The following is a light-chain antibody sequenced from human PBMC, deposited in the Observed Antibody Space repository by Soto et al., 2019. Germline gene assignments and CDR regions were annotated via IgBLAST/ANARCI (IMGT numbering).Light chain of an antibody. CDR3: QQCGSSPWT. Sequence: ELVLTQSPGTLSLSPGERATLSCRASQSVSSYYLAWYQQKPGQDPRLLIYAASSRDTGIPDRFSGGGSGTDFTLTISRLEPEDFAVYYCQQCGSSPWTFGQGTKVEIK. J-gene: IGKJ1*01. V-gene: IGKV3-20*01. CDR1: QSVSSYY. CDR2: AAS.